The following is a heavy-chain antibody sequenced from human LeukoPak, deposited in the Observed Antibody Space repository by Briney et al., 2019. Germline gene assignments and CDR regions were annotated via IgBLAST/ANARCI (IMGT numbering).Heavy chain of an antibody. D-gene: IGHD3-10*01. CDR1: GYTFTSYG. CDR2: ISAYNGNT. J-gene: IGHJ5*02. Sequence: ASEKLSCKASGYTFTSYGISWVRQAPGQGLEWMGWISAYNGNTNYAQKLQGRVTMTTDTSTSTAYMELRSLRSDDTAVYYCARYTYYYGSGVWFDPWGQGTLVTVSS. V-gene: IGHV1-18*01. CDR3: ARYTYYYGSGVWFDP.